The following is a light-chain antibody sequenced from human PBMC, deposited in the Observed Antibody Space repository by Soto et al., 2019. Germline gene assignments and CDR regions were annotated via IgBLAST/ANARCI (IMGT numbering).Light chain of an antibody. V-gene: IGKV3-20*01. CDR1: QSAGIRS. Sequence: EIVLTQSPATLSLSPGERATLFCRASQSAGIRSIAWYQQKPGQAPGLVISSASFRATGIPERFSGSASGTDFTLTISRLEPEDFAVYYCQQYASSPLTFGGGTKVEV. J-gene: IGKJ4*01. CDR3: QQYASSPLT. CDR2: SAS.